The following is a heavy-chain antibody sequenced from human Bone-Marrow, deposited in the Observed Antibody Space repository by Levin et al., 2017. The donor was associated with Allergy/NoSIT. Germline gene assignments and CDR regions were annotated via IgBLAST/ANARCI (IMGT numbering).Heavy chain of an antibody. D-gene: IGHD3-22*01. J-gene: IGHJ6*02. V-gene: IGHV4-34*01. CDR1: GGSFSGYY. CDR2: INHSGST. CDR3: ARAGHYYDSSGYYLPLRRYGMDV. Sequence: SETLSLTCAVYGGSFSGYYWSWIRQPPGKGLEWIGEINHSGSTNYNPSLKSRVTISVDTSKNQFSLKLSSVTAADTAVYYCARAGHYYDSSGYYLPLRRYGMDVWGQGTTVTVSS.